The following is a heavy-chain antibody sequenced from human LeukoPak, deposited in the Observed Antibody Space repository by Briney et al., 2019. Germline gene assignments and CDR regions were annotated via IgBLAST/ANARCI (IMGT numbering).Heavy chain of an antibody. J-gene: IGHJ4*02. Sequence: ASVKVSCKASGYTFIDYYMHWVRQAPGRGLEWMGWINPKSGGTSSAQELQGRVTMTRDTSISTAYMELSRLRSDDTAVYYGARDSGGDYDQNDYWGQGTLVTVSS. D-gene: IGHD2-21*02. CDR1: GYTFIDYY. CDR2: INPKSGGT. V-gene: IGHV1-2*02. CDR3: ARDSGGDYDQNDY.